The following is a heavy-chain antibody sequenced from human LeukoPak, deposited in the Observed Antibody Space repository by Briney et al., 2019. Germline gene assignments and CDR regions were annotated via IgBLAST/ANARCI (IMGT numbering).Heavy chain of an antibody. Sequence: PGGSLRLSCAASGFTFSSYGMHWVRQAPGKGLEWVAFIRYDGSNKYYADSVKGRFTISRDNSKNTLYLQMNSLRAEDTAVYYCAKEILNWNDAFDIWGQGTMVTVSS. D-gene: IGHD1-1*01. J-gene: IGHJ3*02. CDR3: AKEILNWNDAFDI. V-gene: IGHV3-30*02. CDR2: IRYDGSNK. CDR1: GFTFSSYG.